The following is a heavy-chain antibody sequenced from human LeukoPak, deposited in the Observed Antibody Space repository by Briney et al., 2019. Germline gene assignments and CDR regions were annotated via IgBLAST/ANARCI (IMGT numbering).Heavy chain of an antibody. CDR3: ARTQWFGDPTAEREAFDI. J-gene: IGHJ3*02. CDR2: ISTGTYI. V-gene: IGHV3-48*03. D-gene: IGHD3-10*01. CDR1: GFTFSRFE. Sequence: GGSLRLSCVASGFTFSRFEMNWVRQAPGKGLEWISHISTGTYIAYTDSVKGRFTISRDNAKNSLYLQMKSLRAEDTAVYYCARTQWFGDPTAEREAFDIWGQGTMVTVSS.